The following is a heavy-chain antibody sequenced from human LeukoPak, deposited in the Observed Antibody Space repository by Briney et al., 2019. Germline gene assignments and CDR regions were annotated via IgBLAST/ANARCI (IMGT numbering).Heavy chain of an antibody. D-gene: IGHD6-6*01. CDR2: ISYDGSNK. Sequence: GGSLRLSCAASGFTLSNYAMHWVCQAPGKGLEWVAVISYDGSNKYYADSVKGRFTISRDNSKNTLYLQMNSLRAEDTAVYYCASPIEYSSSSYFDYWGQGTLVTVSS. CDR1: GFTLSNYA. CDR3: ASPIEYSSSSYFDY. V-gene: IGHV3-30*04. J-gene: IGHJ4*02.